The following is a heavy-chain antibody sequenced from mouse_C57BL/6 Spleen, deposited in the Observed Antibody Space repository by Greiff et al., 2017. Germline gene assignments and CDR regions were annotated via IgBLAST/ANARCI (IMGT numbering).Heavy chain of an antibody. Sequence: EVQLQESGAELVRPGASVKLSCTASGFNIKDDYMHWVKQRPEQGLEWIGWIDPENGDTEYASKFQGKATITADTSSNTAYLQLSSLTSEDTAVYYGTTYDYDEWFAYWCQGTLVTVSA. CDR3: TTYDYDEWFAY. CDR2: IDPENGDT. D-gene: IGHD2-4*01. J-gene: IGHJ3*01. CDR1: GFNIKDDY. V-gene: IGHV14-4*01.